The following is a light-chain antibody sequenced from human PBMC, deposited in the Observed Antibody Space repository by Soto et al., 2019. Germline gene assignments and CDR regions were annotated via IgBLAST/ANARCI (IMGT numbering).Light chain of an antibody. CDR2: KAS. J-gene: IGKJ1*01. Sequence: DIQMTQSPCTLSASVGDRVTITCRASQSISSWLAWYQQKAGKAPKLLIYKASSLESGVPSRFSGSGSGTEFTLTISSLQPDDFATYYCQQYNSYSRTFGQAPKVDIK. CDR3: QQYNSYSRT. V-gene: IGKV1-5*03. CDR1: QSISSW.